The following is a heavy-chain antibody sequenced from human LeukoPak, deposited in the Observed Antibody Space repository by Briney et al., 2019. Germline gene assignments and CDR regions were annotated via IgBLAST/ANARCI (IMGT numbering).Heavy chain of an antibody. CDR2: ITSSSSYI. J-gene: IGHJ5*02. Sequence: PGGSLRLSCAVSGFTFSSYSMNWVRQAPGKGLEWVSSITSSSSYIYYADSVKGRFTISRDNAKNSLYLQMNSPRAEDTAVYYCARDLTVTSTCWFDRWGQGTLVTVSS. CDR1: GFTFSSYS. D-gene: IGHD4-11*01. V-gene: IGHV3-21*01. CDR3: ARDLTVTSTCWFDR.